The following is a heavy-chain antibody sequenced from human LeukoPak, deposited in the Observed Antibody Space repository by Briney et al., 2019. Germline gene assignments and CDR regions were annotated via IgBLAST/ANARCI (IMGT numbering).Heavy chain of an antibody. J-gene: IGHJ4*02. Sequence: GGSLRLSCAASGFTFSSYDMSWVRQAPGKGLEWVSAISGSGSSTYYADSVKRRFTISRDNSKNTLYLQMSSLRAEDTAVYYCAEDVYFDYWGQGTLVTVSS. CDR2: ISGSGSST. CDR3: AEDVYFDY. V-gene: IGHV3-23*01. CDR1: GFTFSSYD.